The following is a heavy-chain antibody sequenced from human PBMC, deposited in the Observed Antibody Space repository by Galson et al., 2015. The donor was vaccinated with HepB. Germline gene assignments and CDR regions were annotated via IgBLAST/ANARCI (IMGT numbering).Heavy chain of an antibody. CDR1: GFTFSNYW. D-gene: IGHD6-13*01. CDR2: IKQDGSDK. CDR3: VRGGYSTSWYWGY. V-gene: IGHV3-7*03. J-gene: IGHJ4*02. Sequence: SLRLSCAASGFTFSNYWMTWVRQAPGKGLEWVANIKQDGSDKYYVDSVEGRFIISRDNAKNSLNLQMNSLRAEDTAVYYCVRGGYSTSWYWGYWGQGTLVTVSS.